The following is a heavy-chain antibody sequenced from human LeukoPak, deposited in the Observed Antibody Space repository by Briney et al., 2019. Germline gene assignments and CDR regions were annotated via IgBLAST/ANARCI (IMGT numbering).Heavy chain of an antibody. D-gene: IGHD6-13*01. CDR1: GFTFSSYW. CDR2: MSSGSSYI. V-gene: IGHV3-21*01. CDR3: ARDLRGSSWYEGRGNWFDP. J-gene: IGHJ5*02. Sequence: GGSLRLSCAASGFTFSSYWMSWVRQAPGKGLEWVSSMSSGSSYIYYADSVKGRFTISRDNAKNSLYLQMNSLRAEDTAVYYCARDLRGSSWYEGRGNWFDPWGQGTLVTVSS.